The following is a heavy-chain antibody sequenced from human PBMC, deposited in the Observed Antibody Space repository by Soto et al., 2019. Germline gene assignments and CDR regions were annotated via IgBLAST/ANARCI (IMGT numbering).Heavy chain of an antibody. V-gene: IGHV3-64*04. Sequence: GGSLRLSCSASGFTFSRYAMHWVRQAPGKGLEYVSAISSNGGSTYYADSVKGRFTISRDNSKNTLYLQMNSLRAEDTAVYYCAKDARATYGMDVWGQGTTVTVSS. CDR3: AKDARATYGMDV. CDR2: ISSNGGST. CDR1: GFTFSRYA. J-gene: IGHJ6*02.